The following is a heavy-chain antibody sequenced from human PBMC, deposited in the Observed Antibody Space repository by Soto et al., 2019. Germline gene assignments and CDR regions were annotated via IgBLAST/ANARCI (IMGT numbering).Heavy chain of an antibody. CDR2: IDWDDDK. V-gene: IGHV2-70*01. CDR1: GFSLSTSGMC. D-gene: IGHD2-2*01. Sequence: GPTLVNPTQTLTLTCTFSGFSLSTSGMCVSWIRQPPGKALEWLALIDWDDDKYYSTSLKTRLTISKDTSKNQVVLTMTNMDHVDTANYYRERYQRAGMDVWGQGTTVTVSS. J-gene: IGHJ6*02. CDR3: ERYQRAGMDV.